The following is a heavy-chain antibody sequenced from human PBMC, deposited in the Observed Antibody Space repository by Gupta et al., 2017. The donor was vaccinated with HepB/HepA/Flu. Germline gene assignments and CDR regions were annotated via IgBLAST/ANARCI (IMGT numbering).Heavy chain of an antibody. V-gene: IGHV1-18*01. CDR1: GSAFSSYG. D-gene: IGHD3-16*01. CDR2: SITYDGIT. CDR3: ERAHGDCDY. Sequence: QVQLVQSGAAVRKPGASVQVSCKASGSAFSSYGISWVRKAPGQGLEWMLGSITYDGITKYELKCHGRVTVTSDTTKSTVNMELRNLSSDETALYYCERAHGDCDYWGQGTLITVSS. J-gene: IGHJ4*02.